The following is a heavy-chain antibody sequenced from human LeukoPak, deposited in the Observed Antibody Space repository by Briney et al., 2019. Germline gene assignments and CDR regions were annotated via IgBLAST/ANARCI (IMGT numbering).Heavy chain of an antibody. V-gene: IGHV4-34*01. D-gene: IGHD2-2*01. CDR1: GGSFSGYY. CDR2: IKHSGST. CDR3: ATAVPAAPDYYYYYTDV. J-gene: IGHJ6*03. Sequence: SETLSLTCAVYGGSFSGYYWTWIRQPPGKGLEWIGEIKHSGSTNYKSSLKSRVTISIDTSKNQFSLKLSSVTAADTAVYYCATAVPAAPDYYYYYTDVWGKGTTVIISS.